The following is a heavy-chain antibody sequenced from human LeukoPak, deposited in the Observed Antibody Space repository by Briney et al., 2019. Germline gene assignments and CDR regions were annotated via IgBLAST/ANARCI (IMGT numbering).Heavy chain of an antibody. D-gene: IGHD5-24*01. CDR1: GFTFSNYA. Sequence: GGSLRLSCAASGFTFSNYAMNWVRQAPGKGLEWVSYISSSGRTIYYADSVKGRFTISRDNAKKSLYLQMNSLRAEDTAVYYCASDSRNGYHYFDFWGQGTLVTVSS. V-gene: IGHV3-48*01. CDR3: ASDSRNGYHYFDF. CDR2: ISSSGRTI. J-gene: IGHJ4*02.